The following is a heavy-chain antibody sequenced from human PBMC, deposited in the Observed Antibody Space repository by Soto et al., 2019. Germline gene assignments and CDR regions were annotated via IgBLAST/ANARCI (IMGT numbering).Heavy chain of an antibody. J-gene: IGHJ4*02. CDR2: ISYDGSNK. CDR3: ARPYSSGWYGDLDY. Sequence: RRLSCTASGFTFSSYAMHWVRQAPGKGLEWVAVISYDGSNKYYADSVKGRFTISRDNSKNTMYLQMNSLRVEDTAVYYCARPYSSGWYGDLDYWGQGTLVTVSS. D-gene: IGHD6-19*01. CDR1: GFTFSSYA. V-gene: IGHV3-30-3*01.